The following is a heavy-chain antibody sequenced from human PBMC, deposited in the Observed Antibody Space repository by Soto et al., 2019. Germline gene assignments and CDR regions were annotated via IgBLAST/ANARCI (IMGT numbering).Heavy chain of an antibody. Sequence: PSETLSLTCTASGGTLRSSFFYWGWDGQPPGLKREWIGFIYYTVTTTYNPSLESRVAMSVDTSKKQFTLNLRSLGAADTARYFCAKRTTRGGRDRFDPWGQGRLVTVSS. D-gene: IGHD1-1*01. CDR1: GGTLRSSFFY. V-gene: IGHV4-61*01. J-gene: IGHJ5*02. CDR3: AKRTTRGGRDRFDP. CDR2: IYYTVTT.